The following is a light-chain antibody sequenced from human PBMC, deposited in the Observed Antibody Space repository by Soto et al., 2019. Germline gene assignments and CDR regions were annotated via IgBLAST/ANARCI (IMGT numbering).Light chain of an antibody. CDR3: GTWDSSLSIFV. CDR2: EDN. Sequence: QSVLTQPPSVSAAPGQKVPISCSGSSSNIGNNYLSWYQQLPGTAPKLLIYEDNKRPSGIPDRFSGSKSGTSATLGITGLQTGDEADYYCGTWDSSLSIFVFGTGTKVTVL. J-gene: IGLJ1*01. CDR1: SSNIGNNY. V-gene: IGLV1-51*02.